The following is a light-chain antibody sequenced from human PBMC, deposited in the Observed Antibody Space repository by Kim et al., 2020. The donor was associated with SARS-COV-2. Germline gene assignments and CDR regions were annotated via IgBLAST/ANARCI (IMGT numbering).Light chain of an antibody. J-gene: IGLJ2*01. CDR2: DVS. V-gene: IGLV2-14*03. CDR1: SSLVGNYNY. CDR3: TSYTGANTVV. Sequence: QSALTQPASVSGSPGQSITISCTGTSSLVGNYNYVSWYQQHPDKAPKLIIYDVSYRPSGVSTRFSGSKSGNTASLTISGLQAADEADYYCTSYTGANTVVFGGGTKVTVL.